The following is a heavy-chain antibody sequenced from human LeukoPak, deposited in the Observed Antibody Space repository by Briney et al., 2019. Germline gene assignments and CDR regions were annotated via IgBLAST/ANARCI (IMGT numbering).Heavy chain of an antibody. D-gene: IGHD4-17*01. J-gene: IGHJ4*02. V-gene: IGHV4-59*01. CDR3: ARGYGDFRFEGRYFHS. Sequence: PSETLSLTCTVSDGSITNYDWSWVRQPPGKGLEFIGHVHYSGTANYNPSLRSRVTISIDTSKKHFFLKLKSVTAADTAVYYFARGYGDFRFEGRYFHSWGQGTLVTVSS. CDR2: VHYSGTA. CDR1: DGSITNYD.